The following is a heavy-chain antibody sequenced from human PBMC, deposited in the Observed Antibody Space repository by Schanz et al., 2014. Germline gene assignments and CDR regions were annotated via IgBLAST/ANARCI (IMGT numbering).Heavy chain of an antibody. CDR2: ISAGGTNT. CDR3: AKYGTGKGVSFEY. V-gene: IGHV3-23*04. Sequence: EVQLVESGGGLVQPGGSLRLSCAASGFTFSTYAMTWVRQAPGKGLEWVSSISAGGTNTYYADSVKGRFTLSRDNSKNTLYLQMNSLIVEDTAVYYCAKYGTGKGVSFEYWGQGTLVTVSS. CDR1: GFTFSTYA. J-gene: IGHJ4*02. D-gene: IGHD1-26*01.